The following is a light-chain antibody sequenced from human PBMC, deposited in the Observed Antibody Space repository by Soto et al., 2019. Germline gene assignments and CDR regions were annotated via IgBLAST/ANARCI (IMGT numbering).Light chain of an antibody. J-gene: IGLJ1*01. V-gene: IGLV2-23*01. CDR2: EGS. CDR3: SSYAGSSTYV. CDR1: SSDVGSYNL. Sequence: QSALTQPASVSGSPGQTITISCTGTSSDVGSYNLVSWYQQHPGKAPKLMIYEGSKRPSGVSNRFSGSKSGNTASLTISGHQAEDEADYYCSSYAGSSTYVFGTGTKVTVL.